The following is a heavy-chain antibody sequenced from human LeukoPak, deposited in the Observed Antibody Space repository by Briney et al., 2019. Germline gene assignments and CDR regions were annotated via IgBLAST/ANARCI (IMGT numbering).Heavy chain of an antibody. CDR1: GFTFSSYG. CDR3: ARDESRRNSHYNYALDV. V-gene: IGHV3-33*01. CDR2: IWYDGSNK. Sequence: PGGSLRLSCAASGFTFSSYGMHWGRQAPGKGLEWVAVIWYDGSNKYYADSVKGRFTISRDNSKNTLYLQMNSLRAEDTAVYYCARDESRRNSHYNYALDVWGQGTTVTVSS. J-gene: IGHJ6*02. D-gene: IGHD2/OR15-2a*01.